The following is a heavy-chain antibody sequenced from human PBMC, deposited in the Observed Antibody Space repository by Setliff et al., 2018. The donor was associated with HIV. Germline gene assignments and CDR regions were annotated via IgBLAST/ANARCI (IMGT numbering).Heavy chain of an antibody. D-gene: IGHD6-19*01. V-gene: IGHV4-34*01. CDR2: INHSGST. CDR1: GGSFSGYY. J-gene: IGHJ1*01. CDR3: ARAKGIAVAGGEYFQH. Sequence: SETLSLTCAVYGGSFSGYYWSWIRQPPGKGLEWIGEINHSGSTNYNPSLKSRVTISVDTSKNQFSLKLSSVTAADTAVYYCARAKGIAVAGGEYFQHWGQGTLVTVSS.